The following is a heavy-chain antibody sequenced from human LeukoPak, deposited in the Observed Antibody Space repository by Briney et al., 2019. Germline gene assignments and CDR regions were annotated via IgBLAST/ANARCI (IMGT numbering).Heavy chain of an antibody. CDR3: ARGPSGYHNT. CDR1: EFSVGSNY. D-gene: IGHD5-12*01. J-gene: IGHJ4*02. CDR2: IYSGGST. V-gene: IGHV3-66*01. Sequence: GGSLRLSCAASEFSVGSNYMTWVRQAPGKGLEWVSLIYSGGSTYYADSVKGGFTISRDNSKNTLYLQMNSLRAEDTAVYCCARGPSGYHNTGGQGTLVTVSS.